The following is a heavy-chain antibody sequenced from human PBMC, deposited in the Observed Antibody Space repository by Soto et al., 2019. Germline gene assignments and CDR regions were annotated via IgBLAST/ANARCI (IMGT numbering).Heavy chain of an antibody. CDR2: FDPEDGET. V-gene: IGHV1-24*01. Sequence: ASVKVSCKVSGYTLTELSMHWVRQAPGKGLEWMGGFDPEDGETIYAQKFQGRVTMTEDTSTDTAYMELSSLRSEDTAVYYCATGFDFWRGTHTYYYGMDVWGQGTTVTAP. D-gene: IGHD3-3*01. CDR1: GYTLTELS. J-gene: IGHJ6*02. CDR3: ATGFDFWRGTHTYYYGMDV.